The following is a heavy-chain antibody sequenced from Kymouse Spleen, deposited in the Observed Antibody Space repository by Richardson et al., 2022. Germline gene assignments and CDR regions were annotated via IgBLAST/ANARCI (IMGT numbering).Heavy chain of an antibody. CDR2: IKSKTDGGTT. Sequence: EVQLVESGGGLVKPGGSLRLSCAASGFTFSNAWMSWVRQAPGKGLEWVGRIKSKTDGGTTDYAAPVKGRFTISRDDSKNTLYLQMNSLKTEDTAVYYCTITGTTMNYYYYYGMDVWGQGTTVTVSS. CDR3: TITGTTMNYYYYYGMDV. D-gene: IGHD1-7*01. CDR1: GFTFSNAW. J-gene: IGHJ6*02. V-gene: IGHV3-15*01.